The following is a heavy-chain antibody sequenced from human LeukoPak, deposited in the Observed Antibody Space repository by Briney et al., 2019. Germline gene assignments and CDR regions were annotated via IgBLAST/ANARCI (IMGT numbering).Heavy chain of an antibody. CDR2: IIPILGIA. Sequence: GASVNVSYKASVGTFSSYAISWVRQAPGQGLEWMGRIIPILGIANYAQKFQGRVTITADKSTSTAYMELSSLRSEDTAVYYCAREISGIAAAGTSPDYWGQGTLVTVSS. CDR1: VGTFSSYA. J-gene: IGHJ4*02. D-gene: IGHD6-13*01. CDR3: AREISGIAAAGTSPDY. V-gene: IGHV1-69*04.